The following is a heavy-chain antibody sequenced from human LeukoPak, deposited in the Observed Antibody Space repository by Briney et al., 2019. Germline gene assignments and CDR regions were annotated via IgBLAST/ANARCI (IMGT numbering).Heavy chain of an antibody. Sequence: PGGSLRLSCAASGFTFSDYYMSWIRQAPGKGLEWFSYISSRGSTIYYADSVKGRFTISRDNAKNSLYLQMNSLRAEDTAVYYCARRYCSSTSCYYFDYWGQGTLVTVSS. CDR1: GFTFSDYY. D-gene: IGHD2-2*01. CDR2: ISSRGSTI. V-gene: IGHV3-11*04. J-gene: IGHJ4*02. CDR3: ARRYCSSTSCYYFDY.